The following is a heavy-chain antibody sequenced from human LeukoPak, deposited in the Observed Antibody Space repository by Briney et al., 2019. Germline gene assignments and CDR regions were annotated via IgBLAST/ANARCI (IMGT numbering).Heavy chain of an antibody. V-gene: IGHV4-59*01. CDR2: IYYSGST. CDR3: ARTRRGDILTGYNLEWNV. D-gene: IGHD3-9*01. CDR1: GGSISSYY. Sequence: PSETLSLTCTVSGGSISSYYWSWIRQPPGKGLEWIGYIYYSGSTNYNPSLKSRVTISVDTSKNQFSLKLSSVTAADTAVYYCARTRRGDILTGYNLEWNVWGQATTVTVSS. J-gene: IGHJ6*02.